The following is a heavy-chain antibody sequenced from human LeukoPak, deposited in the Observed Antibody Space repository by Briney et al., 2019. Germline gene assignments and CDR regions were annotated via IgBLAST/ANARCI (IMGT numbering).Heavy chain of an antibody. CDR1: GFTFRSYN. Sequence: GSLRLSCAASGFTFRSYNMNWVRQAPGKRPEWVSSISSSSSYIYYADSVKGRFTISRDNAKNSLYRQMNSLRAEDTALYYCARGASRADYWGQGTLVTVSS. CDR3: ARGASRADY. J-gene: IGHJ4*02. CDR2: ISSSSSYI. V-gene: IGHV3-21*01.